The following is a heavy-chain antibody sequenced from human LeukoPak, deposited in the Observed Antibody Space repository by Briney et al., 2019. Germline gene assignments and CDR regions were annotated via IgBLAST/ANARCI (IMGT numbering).Heavy chain of an antibody. Sequence: PSGTLSLACAVSGGSISSSNWWSWVRQPPGKGLEWIGEIYHSGSTNYNPSLKSRVTISVDKSKNQFSLKLSSVTAADTAVYYCARGGGDIVVVPAAILAFDIWGQGTMVTVSS. CDR2: IYHSGST. V-gene: IGHV4-4*02. J-gene: IGHJ3*02. CDR1: GGSISSSNW. CDR3: ARGGGDIVVVPAAILAFDI. D-gene: IGHD2-2*01.